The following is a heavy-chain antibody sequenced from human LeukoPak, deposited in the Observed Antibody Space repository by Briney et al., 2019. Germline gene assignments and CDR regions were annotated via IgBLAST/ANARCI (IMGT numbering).Heavy chain of an antibody. V-gene: IGHV4-4*02. Sequence: NSSETLSLTCAVSGGSISNSNWWSWVRQPPGKGLEWIGEIYHSGSTNYNPSLKSRVTISVDKSKNQFSLKLSSVTAADTAVYYCARSNVASGRDSDLDYWGQGTLVTVSS. D-gene: IGHD2-15*01. CDR1: GGSISNSNW. CDR3: ARSNVASGRDSDLDY. J-gene: IGHJ4*02. CDR2: IYHSGST.